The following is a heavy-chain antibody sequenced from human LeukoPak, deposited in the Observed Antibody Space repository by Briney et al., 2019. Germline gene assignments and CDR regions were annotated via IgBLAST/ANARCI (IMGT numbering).Heavy chain of an antibody. V-gene: IGHV3-7*01. CDR2: IKKDGSEK. J-gene: IGHJ6*03. CDR1: GFTFSNYR. D-gene: IGHD6-19*01. Sequence: GGSLTLSCAASGFTFSNYRMHWVRQAPGKGLVWVANIKKDGSEKYYVDPVKGRFTISRDNAKNSLYLQMNSLRAEDTAVYYCARVTAVAPYYYYYYMDVWGKGTTVTVSS. CDR3: ARVTAVAPYYYYYYMDV.